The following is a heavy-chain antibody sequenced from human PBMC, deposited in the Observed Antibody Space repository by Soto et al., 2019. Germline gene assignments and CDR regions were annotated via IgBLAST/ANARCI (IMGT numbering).Heavy chain of an antibody. D-gene: IGHD3-22*01. CDR2: ISSSGITI. CDR1: GFTFSDYY. CDR3: ARGMYYYDSSGYYYYYYGMDV. J-gene: IGHJ6*02. V-gene: IGHV3-11*01. Sequence: GGSLRLSCAASGFTFSDYYMSWIRQAPGKGLEWVSYISSSGITIYYADSVKGRFTISRDNAKNSLYLQMNSLRAEDTAVYYCARGMYYYDSSGYYYYYYGMDVWGQGTTVTVSS.